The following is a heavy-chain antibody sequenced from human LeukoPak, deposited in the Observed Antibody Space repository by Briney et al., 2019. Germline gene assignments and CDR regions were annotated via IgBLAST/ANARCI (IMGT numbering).Heavy chain of an antibody. Sequence: PSQTLSLTCTVSGVSISSGDYYWSWIRQPPGKGLEWIGYIYYSGSTYYNPSLKSRVTISVDTSKNQFSLKLSSVTAADTAVYYCASYTSNWGSPFDYWGQGTLVTVSS. CDR1: GVSISSGDYY. V-gene: IGHV4-30-4*08. D-gene: IGHD7-27*01. CDR2: IYYSGST. CDR3: ASYTSNWGSPFDY. J-gene: IGHJ4*02.